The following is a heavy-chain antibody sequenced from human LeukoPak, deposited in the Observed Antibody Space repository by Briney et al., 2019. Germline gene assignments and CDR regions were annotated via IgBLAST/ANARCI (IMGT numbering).Heavy chain of an antibody. D-gene: IGHD3-22*01. V-gene: IGHV4-4*02. CDR1: GGSISSSNW. CDR2: IYHSGST. Sequence: PSGTLSLTCAVSGGSISSSNWWSWVRQPPGKGLEWIGEIYHSGSTNYNPSLKSRVTISVDKSKNQFSLKLSSVTAADTAVYYCARDRYYYDSSGPYYYYYGMDVWGQGTTVTVSS. CDR3: ARDRYYYDSSGPYYYYYGMDV. J-gene: IGHJ6*02.